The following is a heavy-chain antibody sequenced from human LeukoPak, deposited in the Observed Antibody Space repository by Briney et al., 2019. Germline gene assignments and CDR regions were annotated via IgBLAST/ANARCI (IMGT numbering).Heavy chain of an antibody. CDR1: GFTFTSYE. CDR2: ISPTDADT. Sequence: GGSLRLSCAASGFTFTSYEMNWVRQAPGKGLEWVSYISPTDADTYYTDSVKGRFTISRDNAKNSLYLQMNSLRPEDSALYYRVRLKGYCSGISCYASYFDYWGQGTQVTVSS. D-gene: IGHD2-2*01. V-gene: IGHV3-48*03. J-gene: IGHJ4*02. CDR3: VRLKGYCSGISCYASYFDY.